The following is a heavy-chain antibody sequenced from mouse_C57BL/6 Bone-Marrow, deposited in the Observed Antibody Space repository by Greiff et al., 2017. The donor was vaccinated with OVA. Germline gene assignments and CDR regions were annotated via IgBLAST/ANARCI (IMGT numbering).Heavy chain of an antibody. D-gene: IGHD1-1*01. CDR1: GYTFTSYW. Sequence: VHLQQPGAELVKPGASVKLSCKASGYTFTSYWMHWVKQRPGQGLEWIGMIHPNSGSTNYNEKFKSKATLTVDKSSSTAYMQLSSLTSEDSAVYYCARARNYYGSRGYFDVWGTGTTVTVSS. CDR2: IHPNSGST. CDR3: ARARNYYGSRGYFDV. J-gene: IGHJ1*03. V-gene: IGHV1-64*01.